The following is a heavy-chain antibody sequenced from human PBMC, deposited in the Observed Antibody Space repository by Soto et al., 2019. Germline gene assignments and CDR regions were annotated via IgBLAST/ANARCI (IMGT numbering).Heavy chain of an antibody. V-gene: IGHV1-69*06. D-gene: IGHD3-9*01. CDR2: IIPIFGTA. CDR1: GGTFSSYA. CDR3: ATRGGTYYDILTGSHMGVYYYYYGMDV. Sequence: QVQLVQSGAEVKKPGSSVKVSCKASGGTFSSYAISWVRQAPGQGLEWMGGIIPIFGTANYAQKFQGRVTLTADKSTSTAYMELSSLRSEDTAVYYCATRGGTYYDILTGSHMGVYYYYYGMDVWGQGTTVTVSS. J-gene: IGHJ6*02.